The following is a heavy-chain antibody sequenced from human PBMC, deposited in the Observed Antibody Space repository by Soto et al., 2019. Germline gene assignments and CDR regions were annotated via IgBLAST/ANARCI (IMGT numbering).Heavy chain of an antibody. J-gene: IGHJ6*03. V-gene: IGHV3-11*01. Sequence: GGSLTLSCAASRFTFSDFYMGWIREAPGKGLEWVSHVSYGGKSIYFADSVKGRFTISGANAKSSLYLQLNSLRAEDTALYCCARWRGGPRYFDYMDVWGKGTTVTVSS. CDR3: ARWRGGPRYFDYMDV. D-gene: IGHD3-16*01. CDR2: VSYGGKSI. CDR1: RFTFSDFY.